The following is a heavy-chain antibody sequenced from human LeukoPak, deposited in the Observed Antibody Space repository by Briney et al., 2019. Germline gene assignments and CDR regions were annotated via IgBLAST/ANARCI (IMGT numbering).Heavy chain of an antibody. CDR2: ISGSGDST. V-gene: IGHV3-23*01. D-gene: IGHD3-22*01. J-gene: IGHJ4*02. Sequence: GGSLRLSCAASGFTFSSYAMNWVRQAPGKGLEWVSAISGSGDSTYYADSVKGRFTISRDNSKNTLYLQMNSLRAEDTAVYYCATTRYYYDSSGYSNFDYWGQGTLVTVSS. CDR1: GFTFSSYA. CDR3: ATTRYYYDSSGYSNFDY.